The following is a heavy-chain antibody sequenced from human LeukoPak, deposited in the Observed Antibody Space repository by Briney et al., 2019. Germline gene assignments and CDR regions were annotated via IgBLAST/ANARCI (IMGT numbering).Heavy chain of an antibody. CDR1: GGTFTGYA. CDR2: IIPIFGTA. CDR3: ARGVTTFPGPLEDYYDSSGYAFDI. V-gene: IGHV1-69*05. J-gene: IGHJ3*02. D-gene: IGHD3-22*01. Sequence: SVKVSCKASGGTFTGYAISWVRQAPGQGHEWMGGIIPIFGTANYAQKFQGRVTITTDESTSTAYMELSSLRSEDTAVYYCARGVTTFPGPLEDYYDSSGYAFDIWGQGTMVTVSS.